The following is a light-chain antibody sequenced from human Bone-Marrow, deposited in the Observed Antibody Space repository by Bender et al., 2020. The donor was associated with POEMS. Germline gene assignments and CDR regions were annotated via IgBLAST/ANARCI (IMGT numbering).Light chain of an antibody. CDR3: SSWDDSLNGWV. CDR2: SNN. V-gene: IGLV1-44*01. CDR1: SSNFGNNA. Sequence: QSVLTQPPSASGTPGQSVTISCSGTSSNFGNNAANWYQHVPGTAPKLLIYSNNQRPSGVPDRFSASTSRTSASLAISGLHSDDEADYYCSSWDDSLNGWVFGGGTKLTVL. J-gene: IGLJ3*02.